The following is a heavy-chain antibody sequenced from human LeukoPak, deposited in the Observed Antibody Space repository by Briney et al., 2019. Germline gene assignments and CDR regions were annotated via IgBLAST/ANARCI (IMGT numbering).Heavy chain of an antibody. CDR1: GGSISSYY. Sequence: SETLSLTCTVSGGSISSYYWSWIRQPAGKGLEWTGRIYTSGSTNYNPSLKSRVTMSVDTSKNQFSLKLSSVTAADTAVYYCARHRRYSSSWFPLDLDYWGQGTLVTVSS. CDR2: IYTSGST. J-gene: IGHJ4*02. D-gene: IGHD6-13*01. V-gene: IGHV4-4*07. CDR3: ARHRRYSSSWFPLDLDY.